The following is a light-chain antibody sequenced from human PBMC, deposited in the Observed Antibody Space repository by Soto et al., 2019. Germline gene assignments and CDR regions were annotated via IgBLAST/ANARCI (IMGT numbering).Light chain of an antibody. Sequence: DIQMTQSHSTLSASVGDRVTITCRASQSISSSLAWYQQKPGKAPKLLLYDDSNLESGVPSIFSGSGSGTEFTLTIISLPPNNFATYYCQQYSTYSTFGHGTRVEIK. V-gene: IGKV1-5*01. J-gene: IGKJ1*01. CDR1: QSISSS. CDR2: DDS. CDR3: QQYSTYST.